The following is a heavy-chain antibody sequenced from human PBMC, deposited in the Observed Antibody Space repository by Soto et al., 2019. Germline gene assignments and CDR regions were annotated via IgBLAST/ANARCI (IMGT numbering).Heavy chain of an antibody. J-gene: IGHJ6*02. CDR2: INAGNGNT. V-gene: IGHV1-3*01. CDR1: GYTFTSYA. CDR3: ARVGPSDGMDV. D-gene: IGHD1-26*01. Sequence: GASVKVSCTASGYTFTSYAMHWVRQAPGQRLEWMGWINAGNGNTKYSQKFQGRVTITRDTSASTAYMELSSLRSEDTAVYYCARVGPSDGMDVWGQGTTVTVSS.